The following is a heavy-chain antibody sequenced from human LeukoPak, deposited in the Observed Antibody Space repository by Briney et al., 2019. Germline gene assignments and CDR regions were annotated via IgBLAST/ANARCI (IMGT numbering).Heavy chain of an antibody. CDR3: ARNYYDSSGYYHFDS. CDR1: GFTVSSTY. J-gene: IGHJ4*02. V-gene: IGHV3-66*02. D-gene: IGHD3-22*01. Sequence: GGSLRLSCAASGFTVSSTYMSWVRQGPGKGLEWVSIIYSGGATKYADSVKGRFTISRDRSKNTLYLQMNSLIVDDTAVYYCARNYYDSSGYYHFDSWGQGALVTVSS. CDR2: IYSGGAT.